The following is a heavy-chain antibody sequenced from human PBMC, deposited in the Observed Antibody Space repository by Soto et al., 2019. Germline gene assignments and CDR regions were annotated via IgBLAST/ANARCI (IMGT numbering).Heavy chain of an antibody. CDR2: MNPRSGGS. V-gene: IGHV1-2*02. Sequence: VASVKVSCKASGYTFTNYYMHWLRQAPGQGLEWMGWMNPRSGGSKYAQAFQDRVTMTRDASISTAYMEMTSLRHGDTAVYFCARSDDSTSYPLYLWGPGTLVTVSS. J-gene: IGHJ5*02. D-gene: IGHD4-4*01. CDR3: ARSDDSTSYPLYL. CDR1: GYTFTNYY.